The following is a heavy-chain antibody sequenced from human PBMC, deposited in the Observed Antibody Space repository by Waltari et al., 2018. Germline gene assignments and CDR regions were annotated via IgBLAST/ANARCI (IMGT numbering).Heavy chain of an antibody. V-gene: IGHV1-2*02. J-gene: IGHJ5*02. Sequence: QVQLVQSGAEVKQPGASVTVSCKASGYSFAAYFLHWVRQAPGQGLEWMGWINPDNGGTNYSQMFQGRLVLTRDTSINTAYMQLTSLTSDDTAVYYCAGRTSSADAPWGQGTLVTVSS. CDR1: GYSFAAYF. CDR2: INPDNGGT. CDR3: AGRTSSADAP.